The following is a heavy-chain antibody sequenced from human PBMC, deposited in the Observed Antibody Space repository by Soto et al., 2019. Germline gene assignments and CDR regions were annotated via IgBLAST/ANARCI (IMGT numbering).Heavy chain of an antibody. D-gene: IGHD2-15*01. J-gene: IGHJ6*02. V-gene: IGHV3-23*01. CDR3: AKDKLRGSYGMDV. CDR1: GFTFSSYA. Sequence: EVQLLESGGGLVQPGGSLRLSCAASGFTFSSYAMSWVRQAPGKGLEWVSAISGSGGSTYYADSVKGRFTISRDNSKNTLDLQMNSLRAEDTAVYYCAKDKLRGSYGMDVWGQGTTVTVSS. CDR2: ISGSGGST.